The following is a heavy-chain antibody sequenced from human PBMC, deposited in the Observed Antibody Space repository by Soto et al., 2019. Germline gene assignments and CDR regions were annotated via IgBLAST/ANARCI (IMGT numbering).Heavy chain of an antibody. V-gene: IGHV1-69*13. D-gene: IGHD3-3*01. CDR1: GGTFSSYA. CDR2: IIPIFGTA. J-gene: IGHJ1*01. CDR3: ARDPLIFGASGQPSKYFQH. Sequence: SVKVSCKASGGTFSSYAISWVRQAPGQGLEWMGGIIPIFGTANYAQKFQGRVTITADESTSTAYMELSSLRSEDTAVYYCARDPLIFGASGQPSKYFQHWGLGTLVTV.